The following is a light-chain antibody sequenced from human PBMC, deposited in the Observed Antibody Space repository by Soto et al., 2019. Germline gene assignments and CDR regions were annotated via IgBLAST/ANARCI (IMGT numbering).Light chain of an antibody. Sequence: EIVLTQSPATLSLSPGERATLSCRASQSVSSSYLAWYQQKPGQAPRLLIYGASSRATGIPDRFSGSGPGTDFTLTISRLEPEDFAVYYCQQRYNWPPITFGQVTRLEIK. V-gene: IGKV3D-20*02. CDR1: QSVSSSY. CDR2: GAS. J-gene: IGKJ5*01. CDR3: QQRYNWPPIT.